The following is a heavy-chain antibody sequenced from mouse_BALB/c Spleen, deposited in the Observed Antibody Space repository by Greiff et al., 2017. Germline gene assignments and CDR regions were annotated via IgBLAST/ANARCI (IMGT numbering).Heavy chain of an antibody. Sequence: EVQRVESGGGLVKPGGSLKLSCAASGFAFSSYDMSWVRQTPEKRLEWVAYISSGGGSTYYPDTVKGRFTISRDNAKNTLYLQMSSLKSEDTAMYYCARQSYYDYDGFAYWGQGTLVTVSA. CDR1: GFAFSSYD. V-gene: IGHV5-12-1*01. J-gene: IGHJ3*01. CDR2: ISSGGGST. D-gene: IGHD2-4*01. CDR3: ARQSYYDYDGFAY.